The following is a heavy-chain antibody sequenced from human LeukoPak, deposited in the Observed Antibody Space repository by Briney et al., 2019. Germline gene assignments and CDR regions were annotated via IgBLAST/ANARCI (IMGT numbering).Heavy chain of an antibody. Sequence: GGSLRLSCSASGLTFSSHAMHWVRRTPGKGLEYVSGISSDGDSTYYADSVKGRFIISRENSKYTLYLQMSSLRPEDTAVYYCAKDLTYCGGDCYSVWGQGTLVTVSS. CDR1: GLTFSSHA. CDR3: AKDLTYCGGDCYSV. CDR2: ISSDGDST. D-gene: IGHD2-21*02. V-gene: IGHV3-64D*09. J-gene: IGHJ4*02.